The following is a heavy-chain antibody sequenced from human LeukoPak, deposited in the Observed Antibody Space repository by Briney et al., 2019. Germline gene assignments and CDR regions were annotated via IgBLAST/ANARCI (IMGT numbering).Heavy chain of an antibody. J-gene: IGHJ6*03. V-gene: IGHV3-11*04. D-gene: IGHD3-3*01. Sequence: GGSLRLSCAASGFSFSDYYMSWIRQAPGKGLEWISYISSSGSNIYADSVKGRFTISRDNAKNSLYLQMNSLRAEDTAVYYCARYYDGGYMDVWGKGTTVTVSS. CDR3: ARYYDGGYMDV. CDR1: GFSFSDYY. CDR2: ISSSGSNI.